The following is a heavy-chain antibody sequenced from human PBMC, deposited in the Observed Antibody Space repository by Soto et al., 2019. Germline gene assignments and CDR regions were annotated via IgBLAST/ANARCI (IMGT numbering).Heavy chain of an antibody. Sequence: QVQLVQSGAEVKKPGSSVKVSCKASGGTFSSYAISWVRQAPGQGLEWMGGIIPIFGTANYAQKFQGRVTITADESTSTAYMELSSLRSEDTAVYYCARGGGRIAARPGSPENWFDPWGQGTLVTVSS. J-gene: IGHJ5*02. CDR3: ARGGGRIAARPGSPENWFDP. D-gene: IGHD6-6*01. CDR2: IIPIFGTA. V-gene: IGHV1-69*01. CDR1: GGTFSSYA.